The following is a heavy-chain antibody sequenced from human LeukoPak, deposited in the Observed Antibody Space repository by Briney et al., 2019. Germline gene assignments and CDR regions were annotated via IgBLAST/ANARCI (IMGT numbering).Heavy chain of an antibody. J-gene: IGHJ4*02. CDR1: GGSISSYY. CDR2: IYYSGST. CDR3: ASIVEQQLVHCGEYYFDY. Sequence: PSETLSLTCTVSGGSISSYYWSWIRQPPGKGLEWIGYIYYSGSTNYNPSLKSRVTISVDTSKNQFSLKLSSVTAADTAVYYCASIVEQQLVHCGEYYFDYWGQGTLVTVSS. V-gene: IGHV4-59*08. D-gene: IGHD6-13*01.